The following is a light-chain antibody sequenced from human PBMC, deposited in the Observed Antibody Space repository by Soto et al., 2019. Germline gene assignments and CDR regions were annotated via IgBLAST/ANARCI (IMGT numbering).Light chain of an antibody. CDR2: NKN. CDR3: AAWDDSMNGWV. CDR1: SSNIGSNA. Sequence: QSVLTQPPSASGTPGQRVTISCSGSSSNIGSNAVNWYQQLPGTAPKLLIYNKNQRPSGVPARFSGSKSGTSASLAISGLQSADEAHYYCAAWDDSMNGWVFCGGTKLTVL. J-gene: IGLJ3*02. V-gene: IGLV1-44*01.